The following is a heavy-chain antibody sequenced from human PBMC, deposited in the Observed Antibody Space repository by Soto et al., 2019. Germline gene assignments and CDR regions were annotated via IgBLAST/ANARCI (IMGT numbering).Heavy chain of an antibody. CDR3: ARVGYDFWSGYYDLGGWFDP. CDR2: ISAYNGNT. Sequence: QVQLVQSGAEVKKPGASVKVSCKASGYTFTSYGISWVRQAPGQGLEWMGWISAYNGNTNYAQTLQGRVTMTTDTSTSTAYMELRSLRSDDTAVYYCARVGYDFWSGYYDLGGWFDPWGQGTLVTVSS. J-gene: IGHJ5*02. D-gene: IGHD3-3*01. V-gene: IGHV1-18*01. CDR1: GYTFTSYG.